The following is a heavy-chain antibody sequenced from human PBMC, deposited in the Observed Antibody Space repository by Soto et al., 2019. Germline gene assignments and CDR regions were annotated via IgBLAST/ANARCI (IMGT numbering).Heavy chain of an antibody. CDR2: ISSSSSYI. J-gene: IGHJ6*02. V-gene: IGHV3-21*01. CDR3: ARTYSSSSIHYYGMDV. D-gene: IGHD6-13*01. CDR1: GFTFSSYS. Sequence: PGGSLRLSCAASGFTFSSYSMNWVRQAPGKGLEWVSSISSSSSYIYYADSVKGRFTISRDNAKNSLYLQMNSLRAEDTAVYYCARTYSSSSIHYYGMDVWGQGTTVTVSS.